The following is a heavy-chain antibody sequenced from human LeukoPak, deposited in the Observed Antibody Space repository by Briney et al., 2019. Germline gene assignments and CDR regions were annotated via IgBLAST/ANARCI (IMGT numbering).Heavy chain of an antibody. D-gene: IGHD3-10*01. CDR1: GFTFSSYA. V-gene: IGHV3-30*04. CDR2: ISYDGSNK. Sequence: PGRSLRLSCAASGFTFSSYAMHWVRQAPGKGLEWVAVISYDGSNKYYADSVKGRFTISRDNSKNTLYLQMNSLRAEDTAVYYCARDITMVRRRYYYYGMDVWGKGTTVTVSS. CDR3: ARDITMVRRRYYYYGMDV. J-gene: IGHJ6*04.